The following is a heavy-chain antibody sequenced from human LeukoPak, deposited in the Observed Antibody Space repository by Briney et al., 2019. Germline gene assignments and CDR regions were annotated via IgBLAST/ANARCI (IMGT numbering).Heavy chain of an antibody. D-gene: IGHD5-18*01. CDR1: GGSISSGGYY. Sequence: SETLTLTCAVSGGSISSGGYYWIWIRQHPGKGLEWIGYIYYSGSTYYNPSLKSRVTISVDTSKNQFSLKLSSVTAADTAVYYCARGRGYQDYWGQGTPVTVSS. CDR2: IYYSGST. CDR3: ARGRGYQDY. V-gene: IGHV4-31*11. J-gene: IGHJ4*02.